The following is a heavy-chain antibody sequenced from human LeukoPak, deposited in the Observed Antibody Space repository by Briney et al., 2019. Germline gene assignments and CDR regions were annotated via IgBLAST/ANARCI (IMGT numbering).Heavy chain of an antibody. D-gene: IGHD1-26*01. CDR2: IWYDGSNK. V-gene: IGHV3-33*01. CDR1: GFTFSSYG. J-gene: IGHJ4*02. CDR3: ARGHLGATNLLGY. Sequence: GGSLRLSCAASGFTFSSYGMHWVRQAPGKGLEWVAVIWYDGSNKYYADSVKGRFTISRDNSKNTLYLQMNSLRAEDTAVYYCARGHLGATNLLGYWGQGTLVTVSS.